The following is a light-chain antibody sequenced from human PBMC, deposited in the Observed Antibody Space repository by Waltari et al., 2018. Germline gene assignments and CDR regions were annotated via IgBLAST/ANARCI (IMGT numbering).Light chain of an antibody. V-gene: IGLV2-11*01. CDR3: CSYAGSYTYV. CDR2: DVY. Sequence: QSALTQPRSVSGSPGQSVTISCTGTSSNVGTYNYVSWYQQPPGKAPRLIIYDVYKRPSGVPDRFSGSKSGNTASLTISGLQAEDEADYYCCSYAGSYTYVFGSVTEVTVL. CDR1: SSNVGTYNY. J-gene: IGLJ1*01.